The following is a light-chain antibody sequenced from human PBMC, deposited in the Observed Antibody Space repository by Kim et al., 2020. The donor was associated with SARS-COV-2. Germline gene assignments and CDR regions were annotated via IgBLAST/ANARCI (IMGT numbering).Light chain of an antibody. CDR1: ALPKQY. CDR3: QSADSSGTWVV. Sequence: SYELTQPPSVSVSPGQTARITCSGDALPKQYAYWYQQKPGQAPVLVIYKDSERPSGIPERFSGSSSGTTVTLTISGVQAEDEAEYYCQSADSSGTWVVFGGGTQLTVL. CDR2: KDS. V-gene: IGLV3-25*03. J-gene: IGLJ2*01.